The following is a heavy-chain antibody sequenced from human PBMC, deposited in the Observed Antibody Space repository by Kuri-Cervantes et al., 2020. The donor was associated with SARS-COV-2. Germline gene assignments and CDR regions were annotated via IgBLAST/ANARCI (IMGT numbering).Heavy chain of an antibody. Sequence: ASVKVSCKASGYTFTSYGISWVRQAPGQGLEWMGWISAYNGNPNYAQKLQGRVTMTTDTSTSTAYMELRSLRSDDTAVYYCARDFDSSGYYPIGEYFQHWGQGTLVTVSS. CDR1: GYTFTSYG. J-gene: IGHJ1*01. CDR3: ARDFDSSGYYPIGEYFQH. V-gene: IGHV1-18*01. D-gene: IGHD3-22*01. CDR2: ISAYNGNP.